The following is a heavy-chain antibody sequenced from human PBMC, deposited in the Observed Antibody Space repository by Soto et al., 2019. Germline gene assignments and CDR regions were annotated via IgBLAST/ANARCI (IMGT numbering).Heavy chain of an antibody. CDR3: ARAHDYGDHYYFDY. V-gene: IGHV4-59*01. J-gene: IGHJ4*02. Sequence: SETLSLTCTVSGGSISSYYWSWIRQPPGKGLGWIGYIYYSGSTNYNPSLKSRVTISVDTSKNQFSLKLSFVTAADTAVYYCARAHDYGDHYYFDYWGEGTLVTVSS. D-gene: IGHD4-17*01. CDR2: IYYSGST. CDR1: GGSISSYY.